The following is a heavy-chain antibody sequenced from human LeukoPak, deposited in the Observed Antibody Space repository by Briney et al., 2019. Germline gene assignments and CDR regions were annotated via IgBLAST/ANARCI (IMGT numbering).Heavy chain of an antibody. CDR1: GYRFTCYC. D-gene: IGHD4/OR15-4a*01. CDR2: IYPGDSDT. V-gene: IGHV5-51*01. Sequence: GESLKISCKGSGYRFTCYCIAWVRQMPGKGLEWMGIIYPGDSDTRHSPSFQGQVTISADKSITTAYLQWSSLKASDTAMYYCARAIDISVVYGAYFDYWGQGTLVTVSS. CDR3: ARAIDISVVYGAYFDY. J-gene: IGHJ4*01.